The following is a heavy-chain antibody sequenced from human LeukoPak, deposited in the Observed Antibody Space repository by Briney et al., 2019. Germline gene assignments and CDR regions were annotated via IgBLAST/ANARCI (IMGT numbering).Heavy chain of an antibody. Sequence: GGSLRVSCAASGFTFSSYEMNWFRHAPGKGLEWVSYISSSGRTIYYADSVKGRFTISRDNAKNSLYLQMNSLRAEDTAVYYCARESPLWHDSSGLDYWGQGTLVTVSS. CDR1: GFTFSSYE. D-gene: IGHD3-22*01. CDR2: ISSSGRTI. V-gene: IGHV3-48*03. J-gene: IGHJ4*02. CDR3: ARESPLWHDSSGLDY.